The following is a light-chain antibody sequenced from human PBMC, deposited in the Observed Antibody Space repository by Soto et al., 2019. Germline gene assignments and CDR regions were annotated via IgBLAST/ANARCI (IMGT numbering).Light chain of an antibody. J-gene: IGKJ5*01. CDR1: QGIRND. V-gene: IGKV1-6*01. CDR2: AAS. CDR3: LQDYNYPIT. Sequence: AIQVTQSQSSLSASLGDRVTITCRASQGIRNDLGWYQQKPGKAPKLLIYAASSLQSGVPSRFSCSGSGTDFTLTISCLQPEDFATYYCLQDYNYPITFGQGTRLEI.